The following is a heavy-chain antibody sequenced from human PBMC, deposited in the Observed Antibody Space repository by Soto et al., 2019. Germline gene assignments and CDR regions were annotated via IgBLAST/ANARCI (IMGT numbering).Heavy chain of an antibody. CDR1: GFTYSSYE. CDR2: IHVNVDTT. D-gene: IGHD3-22*01. CDR3: ATSLSGYYYNY. Sequence: EVHLVESGGGLVQPGGSLRLSCAASGFTYSSYEMMWVRQAPGKGLEWVSYIHVNVDTTYYPDSVKGRFTISRDNAKNSMYLQMNSLRAGDTAVYYCATSLSGYYYNYWGQGTLVTVSS. J-gene: IGHJ4*02. V-gene: IGHV3-48*03.